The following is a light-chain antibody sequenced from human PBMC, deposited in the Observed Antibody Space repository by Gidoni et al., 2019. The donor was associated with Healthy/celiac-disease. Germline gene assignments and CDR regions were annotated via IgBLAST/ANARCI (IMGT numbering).Light chain of an antibody. CDR1: QSVSSY. V-gene: IGKV3-11*01. J-gene: IGKJ3*01. Sequence: DIVLTQSPATLSLSPGERATLSCRASQSVSSYLAWYQQKPGQAPRLLIYDASNRATGIPARFSGSGSGTDFTLTISSIEPEDFAVYYCQQRSNWPPFTFGPGTKVDIK. CDR2: DAS. CDR3: QQRSNWPPFT.